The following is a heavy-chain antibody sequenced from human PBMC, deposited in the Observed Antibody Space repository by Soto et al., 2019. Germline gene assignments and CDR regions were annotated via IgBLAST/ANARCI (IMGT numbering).Heavy chain of an antibody. CDR2: ISGSGDGT. CDR1: GFTFSSYA. J-gene: IGHJ4*02. V-gene: IGHV3-23*01. CDR3: AKGISGTYYSLDY. D-gene: IGHD1-26*01. Sequence: EVQLLESGGGLVQPGGSLRLSCAASGFTFSSYAMSWVRQAPGKGLEWVSAISGSGDGTYYADSVKGRFTISRDNSKNTLYLQMNGLRAEATAVHYCAKGISGTYYSLDYWGQGTLVTVSS.